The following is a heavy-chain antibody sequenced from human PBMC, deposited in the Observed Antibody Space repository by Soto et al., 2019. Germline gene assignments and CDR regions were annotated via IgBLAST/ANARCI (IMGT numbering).Heavy chain of an antibody. Sequence: QVQLVQSGAEVKKPGSSVKVSCKASGGTFSSYTISWVRQAPGQGLEWMGRIIPILGIANYAQKFQGRVTITADKSTSTAYMELSSLRSEDTAVYYCARVDEQGDYGVRYFDYWGQGTLVTVSS. CDR2: IIPILGIA. CDR1: GGTFSSYT. V-gene: IGHV1-69*02. J-gene: IGHJ4*02. D-gene: IGHD4-17*01. CDR3: ARVDEQGDYGVRYFDY.